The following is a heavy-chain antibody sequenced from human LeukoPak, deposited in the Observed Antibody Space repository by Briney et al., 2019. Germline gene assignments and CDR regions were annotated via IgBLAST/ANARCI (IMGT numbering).Heavy chain of an antibody. Sequence: ASVKVSCKASGHTFTSYDINWVRQATGQGLEWMGWMNPNSGSTGYAQKFQGRVAITRNTSISTAYMELSGLRSEDTAVYYCARGRSTGYPYYFEYWGQGTLVTVSS. D-gene: IGHD5-12*01. CDR2: MNPNSGST. J-gene: IGHJ4*02. V-gene: IGHV1-8*03. CDR1: GHTFTSYD. CDR3: ARGRSTGYPYYFEY.